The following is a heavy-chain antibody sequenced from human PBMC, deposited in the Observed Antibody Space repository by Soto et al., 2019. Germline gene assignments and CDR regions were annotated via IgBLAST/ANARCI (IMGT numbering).Heavy chain of an antibody. CDR2: IIPIFGTA. CDR1: GGTFSSYA. CDR3: ARDREVKGHIKSYYYGMDV. Sequence: QVQLVQSGAEVKKPGSSVKVSCKASGGTFSSYAISWVRQAPGQGLEWMGGIIPIFGTANYAQNFQGRVTITADESTSTAYMELSSLRSEDTAVYYCARDREVKGHIKSYYYGMDVWGQGTTVTVSS. D-gene: IGHD2-21*01. J-gene: IGHJ6*02. V-gene: IGHV1-69*01.